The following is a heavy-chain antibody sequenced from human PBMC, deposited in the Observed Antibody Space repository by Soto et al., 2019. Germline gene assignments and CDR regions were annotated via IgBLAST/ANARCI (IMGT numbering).Heavy chain of an antibody. D-gene: IGHD3-3*01. Sequence: GGSLRLSCAASGFTFSSYSMNWVRQAPGKGLEWVSSISSSSSYVYYADSVKGRFTISRDNAKNSLYLQMNSLRAEDTAVYYCARARRIFGGTGMDVWGQGTTVTVSS. CDR2: ISSSSSYV. CDR1: GFTFSSYS. CDR3: ARARRIFGGTGMDV. J-gene: IGHJ6*02. V-gene: IGHV3-21*01.